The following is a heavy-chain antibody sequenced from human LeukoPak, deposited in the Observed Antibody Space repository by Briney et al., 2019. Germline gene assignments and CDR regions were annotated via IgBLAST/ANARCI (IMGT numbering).Heavy chain of an antibody. D-gene: IGHD6-6*01. CDR3: ARGVYSSSSMDY. CDR2: IYYSGST. J-gene: IGHJ4*02. V-gene: IGHV4-30-4*01. Sequence: SQTLSLTCTVSGGSISSGDYYWSWLRQPPGKGLEWIGYIYYSGSTYYNPSLKSRVTISVNTSKNQFSLKLSSVTAADTAVYYCARGVYSSSSMDYWGQGTLVTVSS. CDR1: GGSISSGDYY.